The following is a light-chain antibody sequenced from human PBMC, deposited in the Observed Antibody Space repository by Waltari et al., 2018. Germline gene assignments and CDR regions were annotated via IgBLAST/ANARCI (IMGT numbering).Light chain of an antibody. CDR3: SSYTTSSAPGV. J-gene: IGLJ1*01. CDR2: EVS. CDR1: DSHVGAYDF. V-gene: IGLV2-14*01. Sequence: QSALTQPAAVSGPPGQSITIPCSGTDSHVGAYDFVSWYQQHPGKAPHLIIYEVSNRPSGIANRFSASKSGNTASLTISGLQAEDEADYYCSSYTTSSAPGVFGTGTRVTVL.